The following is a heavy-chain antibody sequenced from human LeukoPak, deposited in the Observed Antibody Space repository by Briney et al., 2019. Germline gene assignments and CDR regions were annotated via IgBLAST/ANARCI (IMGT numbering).Heavy chain of an antibody. CDR3: ARFSSGSNWFDA. CDR1: GASISSQF. J-gene: IGHJ5*02. Sequence: SETLSLTCTVSGASISSQFWSWVRQPPGRRPEYIGYMSYSGNTNYNPSLKGRVTISLDTSKNQFSLKLSSLTAADTAVYYCARFSSGSNWFDAWGQGTLVTVSS. V-gene: IGHV4-59*11. CDR2: MSYSGNT.